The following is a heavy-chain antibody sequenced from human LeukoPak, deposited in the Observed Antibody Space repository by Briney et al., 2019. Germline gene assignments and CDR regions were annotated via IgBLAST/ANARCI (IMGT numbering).Heavy chain of an antibody. Sequence: GASVKVSCKASGGTFSSYAISWVRQAPGQGLEWMGGIIPIFGTANYAQKFQGRVTITADESTSTAYMELSSLRSEDTAVYYCARASQPTIFGVVIPGSYYFDYWGQGTLVTVSS. CDR3: ARASQPTIFGVVIPGSYYFDY. CDR1: GGTFSSYA. D-gene: IGHD3-3*01. V-gene: IGHV1-69*13. J-gene: IGHJ4*02. CDR2: IIPIFGTA.